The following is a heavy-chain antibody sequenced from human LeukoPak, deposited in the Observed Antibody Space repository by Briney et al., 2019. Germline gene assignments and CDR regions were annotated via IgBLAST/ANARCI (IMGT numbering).Heavy chain of an antibody. CDR3: AKSNGYGLVDI. CDR1: GGSISTANY. D-gene: IGHD3-10*01. V-gene: IGHV4-39*07. Sequence: SETLSLTCTVSGGSISTANYWGWIRQPPGKGLEWIGNIFYSGSTYYSPSLKSRVTISLDTSRNQFSLKLNSVTAADTAVYYCAKSNGYGLVDIWGQGTMVTVSS. J-gene: IGHJ3*02. CDR2: IFYSGST.